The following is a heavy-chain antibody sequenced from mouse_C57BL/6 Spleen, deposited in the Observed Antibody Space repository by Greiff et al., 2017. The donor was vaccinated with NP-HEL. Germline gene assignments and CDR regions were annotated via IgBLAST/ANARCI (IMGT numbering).Heavy chain of an antibody. D-gene: IGHD2-1*01. Sequence: QVQLQQSGAELMKPGASVKLSCKATGYTFTGYWIEWVKQRPGHGLEWIGEILPGSGSTNYTEKFKGKATFTADTSSNTAYMQLSSLTTEDSAIYYCAGRNVFAYWGQGTLVTVSS. J-gene: IGHJ3*01. V-gene: IGHV1-9*01. CDR2: ILPGSGST. CDR3: AGRNVFAY. CDR1: GYTFTGYW.